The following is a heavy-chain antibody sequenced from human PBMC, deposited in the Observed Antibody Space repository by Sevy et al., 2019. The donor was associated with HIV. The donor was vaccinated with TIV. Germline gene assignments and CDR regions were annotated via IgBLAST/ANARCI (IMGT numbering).Heavy chain of an antibody. CDR2: INPGDAGS. J-gene: IGHJ4*02. D-gene: IGHD1-26*01. V-gene: IGHV5-51*01. CDR1: GYSFTNFW. CDR3: ERRGWEPDLPIDY. Sequence: GESLKISCKVSGYSFTNFWIGWVRQVPGKGLEWMGLINPGDAGSRDSPSFEGQVTISVDKSSSTVYLQWSSLKASDTAMYYCERRGWEPDLPIDYWGQGTLVTVSS.